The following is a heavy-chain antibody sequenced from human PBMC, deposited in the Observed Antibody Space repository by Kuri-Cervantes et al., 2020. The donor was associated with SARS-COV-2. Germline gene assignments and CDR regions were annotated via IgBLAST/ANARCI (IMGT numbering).Heavy chain of an antibody. D-gene: IGHD5-24*01. CDR3: ARARSRDGYNFVDY. CDR1: GFTFSSYG. V-gene: IGHV3-33*01. J-gene: IGHJ4*02. Sequence: GGSLRLSCAASGFTFSSYGMHWVRQAPGKGLEWVAVIWYDGSNKYYADSVKGRFTISRDNSKNTLYLQMNSLRAEDTAVYYCARARSRDGYNFVDYWGQGTLVTVSS. CDR2: IWYDGSNK.